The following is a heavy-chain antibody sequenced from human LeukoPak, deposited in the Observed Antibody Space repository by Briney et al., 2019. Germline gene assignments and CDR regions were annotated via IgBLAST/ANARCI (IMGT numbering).Heavy chain of an antibody. CDR3: ASRDSSSWTNAFDI. CDR2: IHHSGNT. J-gene: IGHJ3*02. Sequence: SETLSLTCAVSGGSISSSNWWSWVRQPPGKGLEWIGEIHHSGNTNYNPSLKSRVTISVDTSKNQFSLKLSSVTAADTAVYYCASRDSSSWTNAFDIWGQGTMVTVSS. V-gene: IGHV4-4*02. D-gene: IGHD6-13*01. CDR1: GGSISSSNW.